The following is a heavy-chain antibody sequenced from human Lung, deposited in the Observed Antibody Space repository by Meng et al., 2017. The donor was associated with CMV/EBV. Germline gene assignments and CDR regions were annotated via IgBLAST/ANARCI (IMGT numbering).Heavy chain of an antibody. CDR2: ISYDASKM. J-gene: IGHJ6*02. V-gene: IGHV3-30*09. Sequence: GXSXKTSXVVPGFTFSHYATHWVRQAPGKGLEWGEVISYDASKMYYASSVWGRFAISRDNSKNTLFPQMNSLRAEDTAVYYCARSSGVTGLWSFFYYGMDVWGQGXTVTVSS. CDR1: GFTFSHYA. D-gene: IGHD3-10*01. CDR3: ARSSGVTGLWSFFYYGMDV.